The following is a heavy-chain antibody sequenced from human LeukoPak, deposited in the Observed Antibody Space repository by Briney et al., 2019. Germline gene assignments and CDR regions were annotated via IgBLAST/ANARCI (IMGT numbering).Heavy chain of an antibody. J-gene: IGHJ6*03. CDR2: IYHSGST. V-gene: IGHV4-31*03. CDR3: ARVPMGASYYYMDV. CDR1: GASLTRGGYY. D-gene: IGHD1-26*01. Sequence: SETLSLTCTVSGASLTRGGYYWGWVRQHPGKGPEWVGHIYHSGSTYKNASRRGRLTISENTSKNQCSLNLSSLTAADAAVYYCARVPMGASYYYMDVWGKGTTVTVSS.